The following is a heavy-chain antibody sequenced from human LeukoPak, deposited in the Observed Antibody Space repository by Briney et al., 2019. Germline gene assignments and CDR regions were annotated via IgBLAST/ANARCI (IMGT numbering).Heavy chain of an antibody. V-gene: IGHV1-8*02. CDR2: MNPNSGNT. Sequence: GSSVKVSCKASGGTFSSYDINWVRQATGQGLEWMGWMNPNSGNTGYAQKFQGRVTMTRNTSISTAYMELSSLRSEDTAVYYCARGREYSSGWYWVDFDYWGQGTLVTVSS. D-gene: IGHD6-19*01. CDR3: ARGREYSSGWYWVDFDY. CDR1: GGTFSSYD. J-gene: IGHJ4*02.